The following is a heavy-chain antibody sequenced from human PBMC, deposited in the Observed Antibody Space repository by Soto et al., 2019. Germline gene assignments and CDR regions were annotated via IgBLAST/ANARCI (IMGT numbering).Heavy chain of an antibody. CDR2: ISYDASNT. CDR1: GFTFGTYS. D-gene: IGHD3-9*01. J-gene: IGHJ4*02. CDR3: ATPQRGYFDLDY. Sequence: PGGFLRLSCTASGFTFGTYSMHWVRQAPGKGLEWVAVISYDASNTYYADSVKGRFTISRDNSKNALFLQMNSLRPEDTAVYYCATPQRGYFDLDYWGQGILVTVSS. V-gene: IGHV3-30-3*01.